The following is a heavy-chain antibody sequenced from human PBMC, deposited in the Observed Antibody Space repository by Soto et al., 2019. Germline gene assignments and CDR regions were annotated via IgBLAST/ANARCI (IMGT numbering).Heavy chain of an antibody. J-gene: IGHJ6*02. D-gene: IGHD5-12*01. Sequence: TLSLTCPVSGDSINSGAYYWTWIREHPGKGLEWIGCIYTDGGTDYSPSLKNRVTISMDTSKNQFSLKLKSVTAADTAIYYCARGGGPDIAYGMDVWGQGTTVTVSS. CDR1: GDSINSGAYY. CDR2: IYTDGGT. CDR3: ARGGGPDIAYGMDV. V-gene: IGHV4-31*03.